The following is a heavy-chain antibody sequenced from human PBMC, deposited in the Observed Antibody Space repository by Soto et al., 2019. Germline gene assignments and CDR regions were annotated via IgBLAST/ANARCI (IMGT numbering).Heavy chain of an antibody. Sequence: EVQLVESGGGLVQPGGSLTLSCAASGFTFSSFWMHWVRQAPGKGLMYVARIVNDGSSTSYVDSVKGRFTISRDNAKNTLYLQMNTLRAEDTAVYYCARSSSGWSLDYWGQGALVTVSS. CDR3: ARSSSGWSLDY. D-gene: IGHD6-19*01. CDR2: IVNDGSST. CDR1: GFTFSSFW. J-gene: IGHJ4*02. V-gene: IGHV3-74*01.